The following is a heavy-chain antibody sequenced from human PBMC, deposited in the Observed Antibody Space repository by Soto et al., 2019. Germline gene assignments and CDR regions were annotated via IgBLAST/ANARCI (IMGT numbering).Heavy chain of an antibody. CDR1: GFTFSDHY. D-gene: IGHD3-9*01. CDR3: TRVRIYSDENGRPFDI. V-gene: IGHV3-72*01. CDR2: IRNKANSYST. Sequence: EVQLVESGGGLVQPGGSLRLSCAASGFTFSDHYMDWVRQAPGKGLEWVGRIRNKANSYSTQYAASVKGRITISRDDSKTSLSLQMNSLKTEDTAVYYCTRVRIYSDENGRPFDIWGQGTLVTVSS. J-gene: IGHJ3*02.